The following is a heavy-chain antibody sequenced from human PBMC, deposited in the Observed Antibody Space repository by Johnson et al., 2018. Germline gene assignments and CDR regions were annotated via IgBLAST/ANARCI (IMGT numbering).Heavy chain of an antibody. J-gene: IGHJ6*02. Sequence: VQLVESGGGLVQPGGSLRLSCAASGFTFSSYWMSWVRQAPGKGLEWVANIKQDGSEKYYVDSVKGRFTISRDNDKNSLYLQMNSLRAEDTAVYYCARDRYYYGSGISDYYYYYGMDVWGQGTTVTVSS. V-gene: IGHV3-7*01. D-gene: IGHD3-10*01. CDR3: ARDRYYYGSGISDYYYYYGMDV. CDR2: IKQDGSEK. CDR1: GFTFSSYW.